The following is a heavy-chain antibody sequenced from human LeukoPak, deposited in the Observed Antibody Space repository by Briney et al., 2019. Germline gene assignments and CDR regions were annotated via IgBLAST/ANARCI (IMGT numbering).Heavy chain of an antibody. CDR3: ASRQEGSGSSPDYYYYYYMDV. V-gene: IGHV3-23*01. Sequence: PGGSLRLSCAASGFTFSNYAMIWVRQAPGKGLDWVSAISGSGSSTYYADSVKGRFTISRDNSKNTLYLQMNSLRAEDTAVYYCASRQEGSGSSPDYYYYYYMDVWGKGTTVTISS. CDR2: ISGSGSST. J-gene: IGHJ6*03. D-gene: IGHD3-10*01. CDR1: GFTFSNYA.